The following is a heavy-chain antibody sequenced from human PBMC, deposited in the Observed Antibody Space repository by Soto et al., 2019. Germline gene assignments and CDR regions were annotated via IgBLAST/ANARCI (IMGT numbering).Heavy chain of an antibody. CDR3: ARRVIAAAGYYGMDV. D-gene: IGHD6-13*01. V-gene: IGHV5-10-1*01. CDR2: IDPSDSYT. J-gene: IGHJ6*02. CDR1: GYNFISYC. Sequence: GESLKISCKGSGYNFISYCISWVRQMPGKGLEWMGRIDPSDSYTNYSPSFQGHVTISADKSISTAYLQWSSLTASDTAMYYCARRVIAAAGYYGMDVWGQGTTVTVSS.